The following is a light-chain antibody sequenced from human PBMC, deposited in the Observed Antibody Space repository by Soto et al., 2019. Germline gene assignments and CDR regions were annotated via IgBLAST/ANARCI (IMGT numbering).Light chain of an antibody. CDR1: QSLSSNY. CDR3: QRYGGSPGT. J-gene: IGKJ1*01. V-gene: IGKV3-20*01. CDR2: GAS. Sequence: EIVLTQSPGTLSLSPGERVTLSCRASQSLSSNYLAWYQQKPGQAPRLLIFGASSRATGIPDRFSGSGSGTDFTLTISRLEPEDFAVYYCQRYGGSPGTFGQGTKVEIK.